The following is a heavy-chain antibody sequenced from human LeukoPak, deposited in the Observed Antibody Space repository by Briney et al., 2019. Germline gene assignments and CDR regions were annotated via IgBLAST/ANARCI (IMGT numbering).Heavy chain of an antibody. CDR1: GFTFSSYT. D-gene: IGHD3-16*01. CDR3: ARAGGGDLDY. J-gene: IGHJ4*02. Sequence: GGSLRLSCAASGFTFSSYTMNWVRQAPGKGLEWVSSISSSSSYIYYADSVKGRFTISRDNAKNSLYLQMNSLRAKDTAVYYCARAGGGDLDYWGQGTLVTVSS. CDR2: ISSSSSYI. V-gene: IGHV3-21*01.